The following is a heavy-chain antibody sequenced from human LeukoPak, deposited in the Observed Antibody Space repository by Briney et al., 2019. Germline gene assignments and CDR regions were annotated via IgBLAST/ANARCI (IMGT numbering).Heavy chain of an antibody. V-gene: IGHV3-20*04. J-gene: IGHJ5*02. CDR3: ARSTRTSRKFDP. D-gene: IGHD1-26*01. CDR2: INWNGGST. Sequence: GGSLRLXCAASGFTFDDYGMNWVRLAPGKGLEWVSGINWNGGSTGYADSVKGRFTISRDNAKNSLYLQMNSLRAEDTALYYCARSTRTSRKFDPWGQGTLVTVSS. CDR1: GFTFDDYG.